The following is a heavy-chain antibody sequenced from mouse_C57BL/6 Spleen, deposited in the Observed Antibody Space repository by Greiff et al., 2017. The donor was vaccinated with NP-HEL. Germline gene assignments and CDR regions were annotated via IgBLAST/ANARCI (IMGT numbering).Heavy chain of an antibody. CDR3: ARRQYYGSSHWYFDV. D-gene: IGHD1-1*01. Sequence: VQLQQSGAELARPGASVKLSCKASGYTFTSYGISWVKQRTGQGLEWIGEIYPRSGNTYYNEKFKGKATLTADKSSSTAYMELRSLTSEDSAVYFCARRQYYGSSHWYFDVWGTGTTVTVSS. V-gene: IGHV1-81*01. CDR2: IYPRSGNT. CDR1: GYTFTSYG. J-gene: IGHJ1*03.